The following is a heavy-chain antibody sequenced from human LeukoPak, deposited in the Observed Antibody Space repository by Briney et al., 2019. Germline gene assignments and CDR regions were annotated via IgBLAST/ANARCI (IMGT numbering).Heavy chain of an antibody. V-gene: IGHV1-18*01. Sequence: ASVKVSCKASGYTFTSYDISWVRQAPGQGLEWMGWISAYNGNTNYAQKLQGRVTMTTDTSTSTAYMELRSLRSDDTAVYYCARAPGSGYYTDWFDPWGQGTLVTVSS. J-gene: IGHJ5*02. CDR3: ARAPGSGYYTDWFDP. D-gene: IGHD3-3*01. CDR2: ISAYNGNT. CDR1: GYTFTSYD.